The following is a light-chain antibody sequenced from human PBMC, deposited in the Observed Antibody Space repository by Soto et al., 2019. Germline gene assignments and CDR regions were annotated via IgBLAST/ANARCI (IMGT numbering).Light chain of an antibody. V-gene: IGKV1-5*01. CDR3: QQYNRFSGT. CDR1: ESVNNW. Sequence: GDRVIITCRASESVNNWLAWYQQKPGKAPKLLIYDASTLETGVPSRFSGSGPGTEFTLSITSLQADDFATYYCQQYNRFSGTFGQGTKVDIK. CDR2: DAS. J-gene: IGKJ1*01.